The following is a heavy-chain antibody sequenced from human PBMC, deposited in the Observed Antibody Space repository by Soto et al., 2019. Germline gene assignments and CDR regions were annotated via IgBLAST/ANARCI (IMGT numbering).Heavy chain of an antibody. CDR2: ITYTGVST. J-gene: IGHJ4*02. V-gene: IGHV3-23*01. CDR3: AKASVWYPYFDS. CDR1: EFSFDDYA. Sequence: EAPLLESGGDLVQPGGSLRLSCAASEFSFDDYAMSWVRQAPGKGLEWVSSITYTGVSTYYVDSVKGRFTISRDNSKDTLYLQMNSLRAEDTAIYYCAKASVWYPYFDSWGQGTLVTVSS. D-gene: IGHD6-13*01.